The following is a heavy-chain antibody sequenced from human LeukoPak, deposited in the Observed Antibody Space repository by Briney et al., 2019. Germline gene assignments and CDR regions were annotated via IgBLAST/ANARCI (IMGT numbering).Heavy chain of an antibody. CDR2: ISAYNGNT. CDR3: VGDDYGDHYDY. D-gene: IGHD4-17*01. J-gene: IGHJ4*02. CDR1: GGTFRSYA. Sequence: ASVKVSCKASGGTFRSYAINWVRQAPGQGLEWMGWISAYNGNTNYAQKLQGRVTMTTDTSTSTAYMELRSLRSDDTAVYYCVGDDYGDHYDYWGQGTLVTVSS. V-gene: IGHV1-18*01.